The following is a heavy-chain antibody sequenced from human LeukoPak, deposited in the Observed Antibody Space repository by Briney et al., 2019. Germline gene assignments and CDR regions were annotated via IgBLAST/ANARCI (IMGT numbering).Heavy chain of an antibody. CDR1: GFTFSNHW. V-gene: IGHV3-7*01. J-gene: IGHJ6*03. D-gene: IGHD3-16*01. CDR3: AREGQITTGYYYYMDV. CDR2: IKQDGSEK. Sequence: GGSLRLSCATSGFTFSNHWMSWVRQAPGKGLEGVANIKQDGSEKYYVDSVKGRFTISRENAKNSLYPQMNSLRVDDMAVYYCAREGQITTGYYYYMDVWGKGSTVTVSS.